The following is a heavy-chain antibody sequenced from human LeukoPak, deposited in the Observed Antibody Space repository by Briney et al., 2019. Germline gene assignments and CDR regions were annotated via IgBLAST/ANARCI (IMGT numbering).Heavy chain of an antibody. J-gene: IGHJ2*01. CDR1: GLTFSDYY. V-gene: IGHV3-7*05. D-gene: IGHD4-17*01. CDR2: IKQDGSEK. CDR3: TSVTDCGDCAWYFAL. Sequence: PGGSLRLSCAASGLTFSDYYMSWIRQAPGKGLEWVANIKQDGSEKYYVDSVKGRFTISRDNAKNSLYLQMNSLRAEDTAVYYCTSVTDCGDCAWYFALWGRGTLVCLL.